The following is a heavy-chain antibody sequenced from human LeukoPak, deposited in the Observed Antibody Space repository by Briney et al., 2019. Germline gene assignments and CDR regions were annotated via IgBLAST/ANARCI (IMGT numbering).Heavy chain of an antibody. CDR3: ARHLSDITSSPNY. Sequence: GESLRISCKGSGYSFTSYWISWVRQIPGKGLEWMGRIDPSDSYTNYSPSFQGHVTISADKSISTAYLQWSSLKASDIAMYYCARHLSDITSSPNYWGPGTLVTVSS. CDR2: IDPSDSYT. J-gene: IGHJ4*02. D-gene: IGHD2-2*01. CDR1: GYSFTSYW. V-gene: IGHV5-10-1*01.